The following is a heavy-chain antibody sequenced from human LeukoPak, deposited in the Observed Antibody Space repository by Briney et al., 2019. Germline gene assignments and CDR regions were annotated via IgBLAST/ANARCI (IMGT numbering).Heavy chain of an antibody. Sequence: PSETLSLTCAVSGYSISSGYYWGWIRQPPGKGLEWIGSIYHSGSTYYNPSLKSRVTISVDTSKNQFSLKLSSVTAADTAVYYCARIVTYDYVWGSYRPASYYFDYWGQGTLVTVSS. CDR3: ARIVTYDYVWGSYRPASYYFDY. J-gene: IGHJ4*02. V-gene: IGHV4-38-2*01. CDR2: IYHSGST. D-gene: IGHD3-16*02. CDR1: GYSISSGYY.